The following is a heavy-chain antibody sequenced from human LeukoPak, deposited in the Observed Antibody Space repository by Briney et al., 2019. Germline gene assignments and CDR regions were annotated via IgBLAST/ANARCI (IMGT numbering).Heavy chain of an antibody. D-gene: IGHD4-11*01. V-gene: IGHV4-59*01. CDR2: IYYSGST. CDR1: SGPFSIYY. Sequence: PSETLSLTRTVCSGPFSIYYWRCLRQPPGKGLEWIGYIYYSGSTNYNPSLKSRVTISVDTSKNQFSLTLSSVSAADTAVYYCAGDLTTTSSRNYWGQGTLVTVSS. J-gene: IGHJ4*02. CDR3: AGDLTTTSSRNY.